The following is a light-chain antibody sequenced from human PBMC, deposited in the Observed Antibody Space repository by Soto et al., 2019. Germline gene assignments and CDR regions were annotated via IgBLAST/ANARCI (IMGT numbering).Light chain of an antibody. CDR2: KSS. CDR1: QALDKW. J-gene: IGKJ1*01. CDR3: QQYSSYWT. Sequence: ILMSPSPSSLAASVGDRDTITCRASQALDKWFAWYQQKPGKAPNLLIYKSSTLREGVPSRFSGFGSGTEYILTISDLQPYDFGTYYCQQYSSYWTGGQGTMVEIK. V-gene: IGKV1-5*03.